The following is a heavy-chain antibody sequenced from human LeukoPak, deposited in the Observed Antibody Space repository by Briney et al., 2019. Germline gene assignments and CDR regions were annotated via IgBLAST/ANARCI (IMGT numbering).Heavy chain of an antibody. J-gene: IGHJ4*02. CDR3: ARGPYGDYVDALDY. V-gene: IGHV3-48*01. D-gene: IGHD4-17*01. CDR1: GFTFNTYS. CDR2: ISDSSGTI. Sequence: QPGGSLRLSCAASGFTFNTYSMNWVRQAPGKGLEWVSYISDSSGTIYYADSVKGRFTISRDNAKNSLYLQMNSLRAEDTAVYYCARGPYGDYVDALDYWGQGTLVTVSS.